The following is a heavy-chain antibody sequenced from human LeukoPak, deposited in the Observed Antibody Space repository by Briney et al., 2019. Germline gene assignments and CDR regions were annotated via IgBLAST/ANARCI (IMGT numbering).Heavy chain of an antibody. Sequence: PGGSLRLSCAAYGFTFSRYSMNWVRQAPGKGLEWVSSISSGSSYIYYADSVKGRFTISRDNSKNTLYLQMTSLRAEDAAIYYCAKGPRALEHSTDRFDSWGQGTLVTVSS. J-gene: IGHJ4*02. CDR2: ISSGSSYI. V-gene: IGHV3-21*04. D-gene: IGHD1/OR15-1a*01. CDR3: AKGPRALEHSTDRFDS. CDR1: GFTFSRYS.